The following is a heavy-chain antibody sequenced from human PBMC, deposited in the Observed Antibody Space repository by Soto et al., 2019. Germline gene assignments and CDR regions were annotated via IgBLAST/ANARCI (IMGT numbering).Heavy chain of an antibody. V-gene: IGHV4-59*01. CDR3: ARAGYYDSSGYYYVSYYYYYGMDV. D-gene: IGHD3-22*01. CDR1: GGSISSYY. Sequence: PSETLSLTCTVSGGSISSYYWSWIRQPPGKGLEWIGYVYYSGSTNYNPSLKSRVTISVDTSKNQFSLKLSSVTAADTAVYYCARAGYYDSSGYYYVSYYYYYGMDVWGQGTTVTASS. J-gene: IGHJ6*02. CDR2: VYYSGST.